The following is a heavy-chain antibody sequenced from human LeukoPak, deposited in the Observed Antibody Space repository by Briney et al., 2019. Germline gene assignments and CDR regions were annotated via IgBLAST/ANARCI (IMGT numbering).Heavy chain of an antibody. D-gene: IGHD1-26*01. CDR3: ARDRSTGIVGATNDAFDI. CDR2: ISSSSSYI. Sequence: PGGSLRLSCAASGFTFSSYSMNWVRQAPGKGLEWVSSISSSSSYIYYADSVKGRFTISRDNAKNSLYLQMNSLRAEDTAVYYCARDRSTGIVGATNDAFDIWGQGTMVTVSS. J-gene: IGHJ3*02. V-gene: IGHV3-21*01. CDR1: GFTFSSYS.